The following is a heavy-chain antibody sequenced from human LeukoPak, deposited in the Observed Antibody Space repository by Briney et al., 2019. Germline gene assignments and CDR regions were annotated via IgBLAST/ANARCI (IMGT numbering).Heavy chain of an antibody. CDR1: GFTFSSSA. J-gene: IGHJ6*02. Sequence: PGGSLRLSCAASGFTFSSSAMNWVRQAPGKGLEWVSVIYSGGSTYYADSVKGRFTISRDNSKNTLYLQMNSLRAEDTAVYYCARVATDYYYGMDVWGQGTTVTVSS. CDR2: IYSGGST. CDR3: ARVATDYYYGMDV. V-gene: IGHV3-66*01.